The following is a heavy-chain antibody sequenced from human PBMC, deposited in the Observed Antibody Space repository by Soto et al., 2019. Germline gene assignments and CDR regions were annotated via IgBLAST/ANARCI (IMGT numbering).Heavy chain of an antibody. J-gene: IGHJ6*02. V-gene: IGHV3-64*01. CDR1: GFTFSDYP. CDR3: AKDTPSGYSYDAMIPGNHYYYYGMDV. Sequence: PGGSLRLSCVASGFTFSDYPMHWVRQAPGKGLEYVSAISGNGISTYYASSVKGRFTISRDNSKNTLYLQMGSLRAEDTAVYYCAKDTPSGYSYDAMIPGNHYYYYGMDVWGQGTTVTVSS. D-gene: IGHD5-18*01. CDR2: ISGNGIST.